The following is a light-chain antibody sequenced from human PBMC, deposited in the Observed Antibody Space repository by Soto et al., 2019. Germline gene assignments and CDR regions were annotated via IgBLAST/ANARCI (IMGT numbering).Light chain of an antibody. Sequence: DIQMTQSPSSLSASVGDRVTITCRASQSISSYLNWYQQKPDKAPKVLIHAASRLQSGAPSRFSGSGSGTDFTLTITSLQPEDFATYYCQQSYSLPRTFGQGTKVEIK. CDR2: AAS. V-gene: IGKV1-39*01. CDR1: QSISSY. J-gene: IGKJ1*01. CDR3: QQSYSLPRT.